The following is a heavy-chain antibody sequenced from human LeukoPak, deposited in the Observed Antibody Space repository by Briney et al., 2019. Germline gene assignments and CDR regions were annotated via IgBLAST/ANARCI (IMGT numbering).Heavy chain of an antibody. J-gene: IGHJ4*02. CDR2: ISGSGGST. V-gene: IGHV3-23*01. D-gene: IGHD1-26*01. CDR1: GFTFSSYA. CDR3: AQEESIVGASDHFDY. Sequence: GGSLRLSCAASGFTFSSYAMSWVRQAPGKGLEGVSAISGSGGSTYYADSVKGRFTISRDNSKNTLYLQMNSLRAEDTAVYYCAQEESIVGASDHFDYWGQGPLVPVSS.